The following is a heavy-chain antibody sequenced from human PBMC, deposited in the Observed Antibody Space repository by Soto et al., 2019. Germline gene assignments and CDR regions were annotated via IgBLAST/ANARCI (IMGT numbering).Heavy chain of an antibody. CDR1: GYTFTDYD. D-gene: IGHD6-19*01. V-gene: IGHV1-8*01. J-gene: IGHJ5*02. Sequence: QEQLVQSGAEVKKPGASVKVSCKTSGYTFTDYDINWVRQATGQGLEWIGWMNPNSGEIGYAQKYQGRVTMTRSASLSTAYLELSSLRSEDTAVYYCARVALAARPRWYNWFDPWGQGTLVTVSS. CDR2: MNPNSGEI. CDR3: ARVALAARPRWYNWFDP.